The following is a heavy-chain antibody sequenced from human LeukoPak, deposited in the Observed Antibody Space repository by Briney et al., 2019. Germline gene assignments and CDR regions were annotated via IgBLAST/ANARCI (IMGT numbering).Heavy chain of an antibody. Sequence: PGGSLRLSCAASGFTFSSYAMSWVRQAPGKGLEWVSAISGSGGSTYYADSVKGRFTISRDNSKNTLYLQMNSLRAEDTAVYYCAKGARRFLEWLLDYYYYMDAWGKGTTVTVSS. D-gene: IGHD3-3*01. V-gene: IGHV3-23*01. CDR3: AKGARRFLEWLLDYYYYMDA. CDR1: GFTFSSYA. J-gene: IGHJ6*03. CDR2: ISGSGGST.